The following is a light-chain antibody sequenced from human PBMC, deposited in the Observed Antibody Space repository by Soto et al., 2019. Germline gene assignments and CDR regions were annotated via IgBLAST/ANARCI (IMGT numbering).Light chain of an antibody. J-gene: IGLJ2*01. CDR1: SSNIGSNY. CDR3: AAWDDSLGGHVV. Sequence: QSVLTQPPSVSGTPGQRVIISCSGSSSNIGSNYVYWYQQLPGAAPKLLIYRDNQRPSGVPDRFAISASGTSASLAISGLRSEDEADYYCAAWDDSLGGHVVFGGGTKVTVL. V-gene: IGLV1-47*01. CDR2: RDN.